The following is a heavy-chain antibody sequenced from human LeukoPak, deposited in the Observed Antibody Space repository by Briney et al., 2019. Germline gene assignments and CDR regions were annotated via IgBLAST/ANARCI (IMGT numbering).Heavy chain of an antibody. CDR1: EFSVGSNY. CDR3: AGGGSMIVVAIDY. J-gene: IGHJ4*02. CDR2: IYSGGST. V-gene: IGHV3-66*01. Sequence: GGSLRLSCAASEFSVGSNYMTWVRQAPGKGLEWVSLIYSGGSTYYADSVKGRFTISRDNSKNTLYLQMNSLRAEDTAVYYCAGGGSMIVVAIDYWGQGTLVTVSS. D-gene: IGHD3-22*01.